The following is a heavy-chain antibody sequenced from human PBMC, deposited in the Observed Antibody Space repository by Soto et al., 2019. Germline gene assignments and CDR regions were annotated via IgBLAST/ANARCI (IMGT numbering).Heavy chain of an antibody. Sequence: SETLSLTCTVSGGSVISGSYHWSWIRKPPGKGLEWIGYISYSGSTNYNPSLKSRVTISVDTSKNQFSLKLTSVTAADRAVYYCARGRCLGADCYSPWPLDYWGQGTLVTVSS. D-gene: IGHD2-21*02. J-gene: IGHJ4*02. CDR1: GGSVISGSYH. V-gene: IGHV4-61*01. CDR3: ARGRCLGADCYSPWPLDY. CDR2: ISYSGST.